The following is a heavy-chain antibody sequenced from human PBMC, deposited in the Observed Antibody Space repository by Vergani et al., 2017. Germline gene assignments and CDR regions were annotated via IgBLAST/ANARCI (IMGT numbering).Heavy chain of an antibody. CDR2: INGYNANT. V-gene: IGHV1-18*01. Sequence: QVQLVQSGDEMKKPGASVSVSCKASGYSFTTSGISWVRQAPGQGPEWMGWINGYNANTKYAQNFQGRVTMTADTSTSTAYMELRGLRSDETAVYYCTRVPFGYYEKSGYYPEYSQQWGQGTLVTVSA. CDR1: GYSFTTSG. CDR3: TRVPFGYYEKSGYYPEYSQQ. J-gene: IGHJ1*01. D-gene: IGHD3-22*01.